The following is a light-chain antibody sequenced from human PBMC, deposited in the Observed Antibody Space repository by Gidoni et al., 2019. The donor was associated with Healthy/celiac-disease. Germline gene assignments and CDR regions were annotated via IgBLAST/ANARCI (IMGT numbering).Light chain of an antibody. J-gene: IGKJ5*01. V-gene: IGKV2-28*01. CDR1: QSLLHSNGYNY. CDR3: MQAQQTPIT. CDR2: LGS. Sequence: DIVMTQSPLSLPVTPGEPASISCRSSQSLLHSNGYNYLDWYLQKPGQSPQLLIYLGSSRASGVPDRFSGSGSGTDFTLKISRVEAEDVGVYYCMQAQQTPITFGQXTRLEIK.